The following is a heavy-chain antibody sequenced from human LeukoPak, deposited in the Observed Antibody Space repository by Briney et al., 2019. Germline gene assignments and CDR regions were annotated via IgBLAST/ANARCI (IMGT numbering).Heavy chain of an antibody. Sequence: PSETLSLTCAVYDGSFSGYYWSWIRQPPGKGLEWIGEINHSGSTNYNPSLKSRVTISLDTSKSQFSLKVRYVTAADTAVYYCARGPDAVFRWSAGEFDYWGQGTLVTVSS. J-gene: IGHJ4*02. CDR1: DGSFSGYY. CDR3: ARGPDAVFRWSAGEFDY. V-gene: IGHV4-34*01. D-gene: IGHD3-10*01. CDR2: INHSGST.